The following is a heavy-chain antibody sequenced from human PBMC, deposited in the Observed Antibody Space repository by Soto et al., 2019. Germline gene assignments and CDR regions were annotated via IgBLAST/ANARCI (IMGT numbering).Heavy chain of an antibody. D-gene: IGHD6-19*01. Sequence: GGSLRLSCAASGFTFSSYAMHWVRQAPGKGLEWVAVISYDGSNKYYADSVKGRFTISRDNSKNTLYLQMNSLRADDTAVYYCARAGYSSGWYGGYFDYWGQGTLVTVSS. CDR1: GFTFSSYA. CDR2: ISYDGSNK. CDR3: ARAGYSSGWYGGYFDY. V-gene: IGHV3-30-3*01. J-gene: IGHJ4*02.